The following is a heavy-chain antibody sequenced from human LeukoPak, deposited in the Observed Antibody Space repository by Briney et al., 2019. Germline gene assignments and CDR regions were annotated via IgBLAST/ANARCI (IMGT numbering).Heavy chain of an antibody. CDR2: INAGNGNT. D-gene: IGHD2-21*02. CDR3: ATRGVTESSPFDY. CDR1: GYTFTSYA. V-gene: IGHV1-3*01. Sequence: KPGASVKVSCKASGYTFTSYAMHWVRQAPGQRLEWMGWINAGNGNTKYSQKFQGRVTITRDTSASTAYMELSSLRSDDTAVYYCATRGVTESSPFDYWGQGTLVTVSS. J-gene: IGHJ4*02.